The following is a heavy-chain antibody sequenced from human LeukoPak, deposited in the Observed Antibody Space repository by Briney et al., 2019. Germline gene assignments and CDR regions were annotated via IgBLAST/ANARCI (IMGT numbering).Heavy chain of an antibody. CDR1: GYTFTDYY. D-gene: IGHD2-2*01. CDR2: VDPEDGET. V-gene: IGHV1-69-2*01. CDR3: ARFYCSSTGCHDY. Sequence: GASVKVSCKASGYTFTDYYMHWVQQAPGKGLEWMGRVDPEDGETIYAEKFQGRVTITADTSTDTAYMELSSLRSEDTAVYYCARFYCSSTGCHDYWGQGTLVTVSS. J-gene: IGHJ4*02.